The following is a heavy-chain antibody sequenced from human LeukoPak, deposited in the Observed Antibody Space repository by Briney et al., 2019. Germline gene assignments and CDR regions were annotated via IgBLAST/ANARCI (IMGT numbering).Heavy chain of an antibody. J-gene: IGHJ4*02. D-gene: IGHD3-10*01. CDR1: GYSISSGYY. CDR3: ARGGATMVRGVHGY. Sequence: KPSETLSLTCAVSGYSISSGYYWGWIRQPPGKGLEWIGEINHSGSTNYNPSLKSRVTISVDTSKNQFSLKLSSVTAADTAVYYCARGGATMVRGVHGYWGQGTLVTVSS. CDR2: INHSGST. V-gene: IGHV4-38-2*01.